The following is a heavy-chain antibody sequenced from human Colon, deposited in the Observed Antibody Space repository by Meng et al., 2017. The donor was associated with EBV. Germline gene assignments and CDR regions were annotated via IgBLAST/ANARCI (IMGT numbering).Heavy chain of an antibody. CDR1: GGSISSGGYD. CDR3: ARASYGSGSPLGESWFDP. Sequence: QRKGSDTGLVSPSQTLSLTCTVSGGSISSGGYDWSWIRQHPGKGLEWIGYIHSSGSTYYNPSLRSRLTISVDTSKNQFSLKLSSVTAADTAVYYCARASYGSGSPLGESWFDPWGQGTLVTVSS. V-gene: IGHV4-31*03. D-gene: IGHD3-10*01. CDR2: IHSSGST. J-gene: IGHJ5*02.